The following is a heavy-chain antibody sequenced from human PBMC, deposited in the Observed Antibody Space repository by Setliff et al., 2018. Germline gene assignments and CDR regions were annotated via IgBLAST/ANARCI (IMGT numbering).Heavy chain of an antibody. J-gene: IGHJ4*02. Sequence: PSETLSLTCTVSGGSISSGSHYWSWIRQPAGKGLEWIGRIYASGSTNYNPSLKSRATISIDTSKNQISLKITSVTAADTALYSCAGTPARGTTWLSPFDYWGQGIQVTVSS. CDR1: GGSISSGSHY. D-gene: IGHD3-9*01. V-gene: IGHV4-61*02. CDR2: IYASGST. CDR3: AGTPARGTTWLSPFDY.